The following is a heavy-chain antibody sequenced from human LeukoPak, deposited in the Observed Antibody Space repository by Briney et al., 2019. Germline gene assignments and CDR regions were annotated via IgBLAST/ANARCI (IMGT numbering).Heavy chain of an antibody. CDR1: GFTFDDYA. V-gene: IGHV3-9*01. Sequence: PGGSLRLSCAASGFTFDDYAMHWVRQAPGKGLEWVSGISWNSGSIGYADSVKGRFTISRDNAKNSLYLQMNSLRAEDTAVYYCARDPGTWGQGTLVTVSS. CDR2: ISWNSGSI. CDR3: ARDPGT. D-gene: IGHD1-26*01. J-gene: IGHJ5*02.